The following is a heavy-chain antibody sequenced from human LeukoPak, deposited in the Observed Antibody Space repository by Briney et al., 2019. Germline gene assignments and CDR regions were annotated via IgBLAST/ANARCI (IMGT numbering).Heavy chain of an antibody. V-gene: IGHV3-21*01. J-gene: IGHJ5*02. D-gene: IGHD3-22*01. CDR1: GFTFSSYT. CDR2: ISSSSSYI. Sequence: GGSLRLSCAASGFTFSSYTMNWVRQAPGKGLEWVSSISSSSSYIYYANSVKGRLTISRDNAKNSLYLQMNSLRAEDTAVYYCAKGSSGYFVDLWGQGTLVTVSS. CDR3: AKGSSGYFVDL.